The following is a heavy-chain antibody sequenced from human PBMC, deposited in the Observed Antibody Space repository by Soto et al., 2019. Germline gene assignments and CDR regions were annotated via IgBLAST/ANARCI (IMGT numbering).Heavy chain of an antibody. V-gene: IGHV3-23*01. CDR2: ISGSGGST. CDR3: AKLQAYSYGPGAYFDY. CDR1: GFTFSSYA. J-gene: IGHJ4*02. D-gene: IGHD5-18*01. Sequence: GGSLSLSGAASGFTFSSYAMSSVRQAPGKGLEWVSAISGSGGSTDYVDSVKGRFTISRDNSKNTLYLQMNSLRAEDTAVYYCAKLQAYSYGPGAYFDYWGQGPLVTVSS.